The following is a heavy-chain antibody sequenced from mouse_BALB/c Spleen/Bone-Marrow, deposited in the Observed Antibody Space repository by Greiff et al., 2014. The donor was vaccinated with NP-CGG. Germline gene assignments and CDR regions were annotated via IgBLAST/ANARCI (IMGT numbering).Heavy chain of an antibody. V-gene: IGHV5-6-5*01. D-gene: IGHD2-1*01. CDR3: ARGPSNGNYLYYALDY. J-gene: IGHJ4*01. CDR1: GFSFRSYA. CDR2: IISGGNT. Sequence: EVKLVESGGGLVKPGGSLKLSCAASGFSFRSYAMSWVRQTPERRLEWVASIISGGNTYYPDSAKGRFTISRDNARTIIYLQMSSLTSEDTAMYYCARGPSNGNYLYYALDYWGQGTSVTVSS.